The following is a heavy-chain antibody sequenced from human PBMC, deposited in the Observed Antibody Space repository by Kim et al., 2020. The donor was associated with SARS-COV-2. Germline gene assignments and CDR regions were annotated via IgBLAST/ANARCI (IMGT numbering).Heavy chain of an antibody. Sequence: GGSLRLSCAASGFTFSSYGMHWVRQAPGKGLEWVAVISYDGSNKYYADSVKGRFTISRDNSKNTLYLQMNSLRAEDTAVYYCARVRSRQWLVWGGFDYWGQGTLVTVSS. CDR3: ARVRSRQWLVWGGFDY. V-gene: IGHV3-33*05. CDR1: GFTFSSYG. J-gene: IGHJ4*02. CDR2: ISYDGSNK. D-gene: IGHD6-19*01.